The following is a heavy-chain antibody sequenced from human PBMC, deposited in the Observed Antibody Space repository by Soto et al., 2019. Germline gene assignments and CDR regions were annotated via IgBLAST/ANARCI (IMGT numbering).Heavy chain of an antibody. CDR3: ARGITMVRGVIFSPYFDY. D-gene: IGHD3-10*01. J-gene: IGHJ4*02. CDR1: GGSISSGGYY. Sequence: QVQLQESGPGLVKPSQTLSLTCTVSGGSISSGGYYWSWIRQHPGKGLEWIGYIYYSGSTYYNPSLKSRVTISVDTSKHQFSLKLSSVTAADTAVYYCARGITMVRGVIFSPYFDYWGQGTLVTVSS. CDR2: IYYSGST. V-gene: IGHV4-31*03.